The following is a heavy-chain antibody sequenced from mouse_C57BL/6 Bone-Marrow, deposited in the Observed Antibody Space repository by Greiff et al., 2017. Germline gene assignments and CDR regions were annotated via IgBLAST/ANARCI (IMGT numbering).Heavy chain of an antibody. Sequence: EVKVEESGGGLVKPGGSLKLSCAASGFTFSSYALSWVRQTPEKRLEWVATISDGGSYTYYPDNVKGRFTISRDNAKNNLYLQMSHLKSEDTAMYYCARDPFYYYGTDYFDYWGQGTTLTVSS. CDR1: GFTFSSYA. J-gene: IGHJ2*01. CDR3: ARDPFYYYGTDYFDY. V-gene: IGHV5-4*01. D-gene: IGHD1-1*01. CDR2: ISDGGSYT.